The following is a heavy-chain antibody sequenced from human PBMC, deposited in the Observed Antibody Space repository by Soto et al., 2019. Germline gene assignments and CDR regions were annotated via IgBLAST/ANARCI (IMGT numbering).Heavy chain of an antibody. V-gene: IGHV5-51*01. CDR1: GYSFTSYW. J-gene: IGHJ6*02. CDR3: ARCGIAARPPYYCYGMDV. Sequence: GGSLKISCKGSGYSFTSYWIGWVRQMPGKGLEWMGIIYPGDSDTRYSPSFQGQVTISADKSISTAYLQWSSLKASDTAMYYCARCGIAARPPYYCYGMDVWGQGTTVTVSS. CDR2: IYPGDSDT. D-gene: IGHD6-6*01.